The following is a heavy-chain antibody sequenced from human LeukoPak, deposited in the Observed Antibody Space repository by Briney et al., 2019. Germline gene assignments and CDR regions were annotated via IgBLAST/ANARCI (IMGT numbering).Heavy chain of an antibody. CDR1: GGSISSSY. J-gene: IGHJ5*02. CDR3: ARYNYDFWSGYSKWFDP. D-gene: IGHD3-3*01. V-gene: IGHV4-59*01. CDR2: IYYSGST. Sequence: SETLSLTCTVSGGSISSSYWSWIRQPPGKGLEWIGYIYYSGSTNYNPSLKSRVTISVDTSKNQFSLKLSSVTAADTAVYYCARYNYDFWSGYSKWFDPWGQGTLVTVSS.